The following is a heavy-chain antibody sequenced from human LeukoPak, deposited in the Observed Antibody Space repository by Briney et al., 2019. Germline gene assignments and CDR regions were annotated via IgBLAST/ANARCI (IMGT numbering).Heavy chain of an antibody. CDR1: GYSFTSYW. CDR2: IYPGDSDT. D-gene: IGHD4-11*01. Sequence: PGESLKTSCKGSGYSFTSYWIGWVRQMPGKGLDWMGIIYPGDSDTRYSPSFQGQVTISADKSISTAYLQWSSLKASDTAMYYCARSPRDYSNHYYYYMDVWGKGTTVTVSS. J-gene: IGHJ6*03. V-gene: IGHV5-51*01. CDR3: ARSPRDYSNHYYYYMDV.